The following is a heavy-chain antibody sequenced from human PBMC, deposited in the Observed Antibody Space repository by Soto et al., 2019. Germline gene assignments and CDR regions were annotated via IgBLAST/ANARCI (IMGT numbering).Heavy chain of an antibody. Sequence: QVQLQESGPGLVKPSQTLSLTCTVSGGSIKNSGYYWSWIRQHPEKGLEWIGYISYSGSTDYAPSIQSRVTMSVDTSKNQFFLNLTSVTAADTAVYYCGRDAVTKRDFYYYGMDVWGRGTTVTVSS. V-gene: IGHV4-31*03. CDR3: GRDAVTKRDFYYYGMDV. CDR1: GGSIKNSGYY. J-gene: IGHJ6*02. CDR2: ISYSGST. D-gene: IGHD4-4*01.